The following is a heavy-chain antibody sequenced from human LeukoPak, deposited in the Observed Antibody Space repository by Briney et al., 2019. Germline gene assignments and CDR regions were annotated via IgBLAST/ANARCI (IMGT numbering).Heavy chain of an antibody. V-gene: IGHV3-30-3*01. D-gene: IGHD1-1*01. CDR3: ARAEGGGIAFLIDY. J-gene: IGHJ4*02. Sequence: GGSLRLSCEVSGFTFSLYAMHWVRQTPGKGLEWMADVSYDGNNNYHADSVKGRFTISRDNSKNTLYLQMNSLRADDTAVYYCARAEGGGIAFLIDYWGQGTLVTVSS. CDR1: GFTFSLYA. CDR2: VSYDGNNN.